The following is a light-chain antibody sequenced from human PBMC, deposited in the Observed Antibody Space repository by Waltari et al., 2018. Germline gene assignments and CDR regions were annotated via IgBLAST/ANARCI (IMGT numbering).Light chain of an antibody. CDR3: SSYRCSIIMI. CDR1: SSDIGGYKY. V-gene: IGLV2-14*03. CDR2: DVN. J-gene: IGLJ2*01. Sequence: QSALTQPASVSGSPGESITISCTGTSSDIGGYKYVSWYQQHPGKSPKLMIYDVNNRPSGVSNRFSCSKSSNTASLTISVLQAEYEADYYCSSYRCSIIMIFGGGTKLSVL.